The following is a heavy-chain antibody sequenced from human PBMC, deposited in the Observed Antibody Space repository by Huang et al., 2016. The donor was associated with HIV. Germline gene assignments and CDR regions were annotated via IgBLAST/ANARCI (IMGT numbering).Heavy chain of an antibody. J-gene: IGHJ4*02. CDR1: GGSISSYY. V-gene: IGHV4-59*01. Sequence: QVQLQESGPGLVKPSETLYLTCRVSGGSISSYYWSWIRQPPGKGLEWIVYIYYSGSTNHTPSLKIRVTISVDTSKNQFSLKLSSVTAADTAVYYCARVATVTLNFDYWGQGTLVTVSS. CDR2: IYYSGST. CDR3: ARVATVTLNFDY. D-gene: IGHD4-17*01.